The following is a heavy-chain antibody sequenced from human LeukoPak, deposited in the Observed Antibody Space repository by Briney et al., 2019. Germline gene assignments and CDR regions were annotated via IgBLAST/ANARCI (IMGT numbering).Heavy chain of an antibody. J-gene: IGHJ3*01. CDR1: GFTFSSYA. V-gene: IGHV3-64*01. CDR3: AKDEGFA. CDR2: ISSNGGST. Sequence: GGSLRLSFAASGFTFSSYAMHWVRQAPGKGLEYVSAISSNGGSTYYANSVKGRFTISRDNSKNTLYLQMNSLRAEDTAVYYCAKDEGFAWGQGTMVTVSS.